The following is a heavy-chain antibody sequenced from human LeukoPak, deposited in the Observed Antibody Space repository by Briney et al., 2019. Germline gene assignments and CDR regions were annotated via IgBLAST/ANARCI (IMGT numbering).Heavy chain of an antibody. CDR2: MKHDGSVR. CDR1: GFTFSNYA. D-gene: IGHD3-16*01. CDR3: ARGAPFGDY. V-gene: IGHV3-7*03. Sequence: PGGSLRLSCAASGFTFSNYAMSWVRQAPGKGLEWVANMKHDGSVRHYADSVKGRFTISRDNAKNSLYLQMNSLRADDTAIYYCARGAPFGDYWGQGTLVTVSS. J-gene: IGHJ4*02.